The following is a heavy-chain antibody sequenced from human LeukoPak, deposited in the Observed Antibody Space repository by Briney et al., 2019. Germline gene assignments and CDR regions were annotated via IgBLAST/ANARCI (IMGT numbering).Heavy chain of an antibody. V-gene: IGHV3-23*01. J-gene: IGHJ4*02. CDR1: GFTLRSYV. D-gene: IGHD2-15*01. CDR3: AKSGGQ. CDR2: ISTGGGST. Sequence: PGGSLRLSCVASGFTLRSYVMNWVRQAPGKGLEWVSTISTGGGSTYYADSVKGRFTISRDNSKSTLYLQINGLRGDDTAVYYCAKSGGQWGQGTLVTVSS.